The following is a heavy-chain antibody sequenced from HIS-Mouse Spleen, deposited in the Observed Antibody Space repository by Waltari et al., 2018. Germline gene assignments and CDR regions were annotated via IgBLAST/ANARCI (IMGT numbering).Heavy chain of an antibody. CDR3: AREIPYSSSWYDWYFDL. CDR1: GGSISSSSYS. Sequence: QLQLQESGPGLVKPSETLSLTCTVSGGSISSSSYSWCWIRQPPGKGLEWSGSIDYSGSTYYNPSLKSRVTISVDTSKNQFSLKLSSVTAADTAVYYCAREIPYSSSWYDWYFDLWGRGTLVTVSS. V-gene: IGHV4-39*07. CDR2: IDYSGST. D-gene: IGHD6-13*01. J-gene: IGHJ2*01.